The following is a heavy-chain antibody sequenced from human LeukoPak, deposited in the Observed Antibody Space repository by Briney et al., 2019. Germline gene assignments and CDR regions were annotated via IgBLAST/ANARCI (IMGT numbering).Heavy chain of an antibody. J-gene: IGHJ5*02. CDR1: GYTFTSYG. CDR2: INPNSGGT. CDR3: ARDRSSGWFRGKWFDP. Sequence: ASVKVSCKASGYTFTSYGISWVRQAPGQGLEWMGWINPNSGGTNYAQKFQGRVTMTRDTSISTAYMELSRLRSDDTAVYYCARDRSSGWFRGKWFDPWGQGTLVTVSS. D-gene: IGHD6-19*01. V-gene: IGHV1-2*02.